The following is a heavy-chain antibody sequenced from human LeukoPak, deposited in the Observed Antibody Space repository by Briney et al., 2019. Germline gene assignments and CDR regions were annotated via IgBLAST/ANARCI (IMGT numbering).Heavy chain of an antibody. CDR1: GYTFTSSD. J-gene: IGHJ4*02. CDR3: ARGRSGLAAAGTYDY. CDR2: INPNSGRT. D-gene: IGHD6-13*01. Sequence: ASVKVSCKASGYTFTSSDINWVRQAAGQGLEWMGWINPNSGRTGYAQKFQGRVTMTANTSINTAYMDLSSLRFDDTAVYYCARGRSGLAAAGTYDYWGQGTLITVSS. V-gene: IGHV1-8*01.